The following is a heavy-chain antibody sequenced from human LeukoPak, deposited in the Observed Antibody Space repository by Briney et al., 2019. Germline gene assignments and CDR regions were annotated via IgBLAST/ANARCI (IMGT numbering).Heavy chain of an antibody. J-gene: IGHJ6*03. V-gene: IGHV3-48*01. CDR1: GFTFSSHT. CDR2: ISGTTSVI. CDR3: ARGLYYLDV. Sequence: GGSLRLSCAASGFTFSSHTMAWVRQAPGKGLEWLSYISGTTSVIYYADSVKGRFIISRDNADNSLYLQMNSLKAEDTAVYYCARGLYYLDVWDKGTTVTVSS.